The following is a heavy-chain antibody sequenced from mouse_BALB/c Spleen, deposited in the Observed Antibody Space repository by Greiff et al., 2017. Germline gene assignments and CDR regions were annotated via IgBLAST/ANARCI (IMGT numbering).Heavy chain of an antibody. D-gene: IGHD3-1*01. CDR3: ARSARATYYYAMDY. V-gene: IGHV1-39*01. Sequence: EVQLQQTGPELVKPGASVKISCKASGYSFTDYIMLWVKQSHGKSLEWIGNINPYYGSTSYNLKFKGKATLTVDKSSSTAYMQLNSLTSEDSAVYYCARSARATYYYAMDYWGQGTSVTVSS. J-gene: IGHJ4*01. CDR1: GYSFTDYI. CDR2: INPYYGST.